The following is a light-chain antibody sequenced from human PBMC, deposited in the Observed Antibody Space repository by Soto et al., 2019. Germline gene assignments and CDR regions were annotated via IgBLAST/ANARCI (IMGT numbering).Light chain of an antibody. CDR3: CSHVGGSSPQWV. CDR1: SNDVGGYNL. V-gene: IGLV2-23*02. J-gene: IGLJ3*02. CDR2: EVN. Sequence: QSVLTQPASVSGSPGQSITISCTGTSNDVGGYNLVSWFQQHPGKAPKLMISEVNKRPSGVSNRFSGSKSANTASLTISELQAEDEADYYCCSHVGGSSPQWVFGGGTKLTV.